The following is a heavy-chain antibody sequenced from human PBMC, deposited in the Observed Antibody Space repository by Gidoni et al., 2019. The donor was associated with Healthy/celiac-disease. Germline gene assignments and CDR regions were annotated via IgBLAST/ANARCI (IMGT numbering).Heavy chain of an antibody. CDR1: GFTFSSYE. D-gene: IGHD3-3*01. CDR2: ISSSGSTI. J-gene: IGHJ6*02. V-gene: IGHV3-48*03. Sequence: EVQLVESGGGLVQPGGSLRLSCAASGFTFSSYEMNWVRQAPGKGLEWVSYISSSGSTIYYADSVKGRFTISRDNAKNSLYLQMNSLRAEDTAVYYCAREGVVPRDYYYYYGMDVWGQGTTVTVSS. CDR3: AREGVVPRDYYYYYGMDV.